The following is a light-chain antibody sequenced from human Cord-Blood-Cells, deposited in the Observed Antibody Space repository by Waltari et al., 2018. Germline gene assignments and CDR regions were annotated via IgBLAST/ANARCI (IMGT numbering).Light chain of an antibody. Sequence: QSALTQPRSVSGSPGQSVTISCTGTSSDVGGYNYVSWYQQPPGKAPKLMIYDVSKRPSGVPDRFSGPKSGNTASLTISGLQAEDEADYYCCSYAGSYTWVFGGGTKLTVL. CDR3: CSYAGSYTWV. J-gene: IGLJ3*02. CDR2: DVS. V-gene: IGLV2-11*01. CDR1: SSDVGGYNY.